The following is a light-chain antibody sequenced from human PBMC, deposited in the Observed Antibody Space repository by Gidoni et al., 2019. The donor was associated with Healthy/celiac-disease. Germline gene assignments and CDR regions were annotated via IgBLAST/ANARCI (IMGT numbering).Light chain of an antibody. CDR2: EVS. J-gene: IGLJ2*01. Sequence: QSALTQPASVSGSPGPSLTISCTGTSSDVGGYNYVSWYQQQPGKAPKLMIYEVSNRPSGVSNRFSGSKSGNTASLTISGLQAEDEADYYCSSYTSSSTLDVVFGGGTKLTVL. CDR3: SSYTSSSTLDVV. CDR1: SSDVGGYNY. V-gene: IGLV2-14*01.